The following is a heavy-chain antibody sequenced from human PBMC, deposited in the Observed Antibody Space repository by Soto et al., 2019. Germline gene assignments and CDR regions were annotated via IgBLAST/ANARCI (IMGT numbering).Heavy chain of an antibody. J-gene: IGHJ6*04. Sequence: PGGSLRLSCAASGFTFSSYGTHWVRQAPGKGLEWVAVIWYDGSNKYYADSVKGRFTISRDNSKNTLYLQMNSLRAEDTAVYYCARQRLFARPLYGMDVWGKGTTVTVS. D-gene: IGHD3-10*02. CDR2: IWYDGSNK. CDR1: GFTFSSYG. CDR3: ARQRLFARPLYGMDV. V-gene: IGHV3-33*01.